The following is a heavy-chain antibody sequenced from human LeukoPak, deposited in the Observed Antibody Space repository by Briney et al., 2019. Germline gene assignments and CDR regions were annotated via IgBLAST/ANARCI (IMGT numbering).Heavy chain of an antibody. CDR1: GFTFSSYW. CDR2: IKQDGSER. CDR3: ARDHPYYYDSSGYWHDC. D-gene: IGHD3-22*01. J-gene: IGHJ4*02. Sequence: GGSLRLSCAASGFTFSSYWMSWVRQAPGMGLEWVANIKQDGSERYNVASGKGRFTITRDNAKNSLYLQMNSLRAEDTAVYYCARDHPYYYDSSGYWHDCWGQGTLVTVSS. V-gene: IGHV3-7*01.